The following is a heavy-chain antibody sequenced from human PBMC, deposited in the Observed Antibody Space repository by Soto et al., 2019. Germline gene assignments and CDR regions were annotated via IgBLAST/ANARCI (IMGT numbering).Heavy chain of an antibody. CDR1: GFTFSSYA. CDR2: ISYDGSNK. V-gene: IGHV3-30-3*01. J-gene: IGHJ4*02. Sequence: PGGSLRLSCAASGFTFSSYAMHWVRQAPGKGLEWVAVISYDGSNKYYADSVKGRFTISRDNSKNTLYLQMNSLRAEDTAVYYCARDLGGIVATIMGYYFDYWGQGTLVTVSS. D-gene: IGHD5-12*01. CDR3: ARDLGGIVATIMGYYFDY.